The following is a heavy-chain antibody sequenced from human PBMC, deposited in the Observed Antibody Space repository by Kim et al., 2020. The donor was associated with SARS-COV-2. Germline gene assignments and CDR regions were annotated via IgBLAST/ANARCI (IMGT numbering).Heavy chain of an antibody. CDR1: GYSFSNYG. D-gene: IGHD6-19*01. J-gene: IGHJ4*02. CDR2: INVKTGNP. CDR3: ARGGSGWYA. Sequence: ASVKVSCKASGYSFSNYGMNWVRQAPGQGPEWMGWINVKTGNPTYAQGFAGRFVFSLDTSASTAYLQTSRLEAEDTAVYYCARGGSGWYAWGQGTLVTVS. V-gene: IGHV7-4-1*02.